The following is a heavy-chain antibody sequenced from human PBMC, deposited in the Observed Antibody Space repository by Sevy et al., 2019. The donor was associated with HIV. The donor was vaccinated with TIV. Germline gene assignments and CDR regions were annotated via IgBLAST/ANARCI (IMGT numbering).Heavy chain of an antibody. V-gene: IGHV3-74*01. CDR3: ARDRGSSGSTQYYYYCYMDV. CDR2: INSDGSST. CDR1: GFTFSSYW. D-gene: IGHD3-22*01. Sequence: GVSLRLSCAASGFTFSSYWMHWVRQAPGKGLVWVSRINSDGSSTSYADSVKGRFTISRDNAKNTLYLQMNSLRAEDTAVYYCARDRGSSGSTQYYYYCYMDVWGKGTTVTVSS. J-gene: IGHJ6*03.